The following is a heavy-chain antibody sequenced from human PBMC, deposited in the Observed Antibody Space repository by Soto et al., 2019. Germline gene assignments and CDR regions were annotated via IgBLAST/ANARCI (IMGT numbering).Heavy chain of an antibody. D-gene: IGHD3-10*01. CDR3: AKESSASRVSYYYAMDV. J-gene: IGHJ6*02. CDR1: GFTFSNFA. Sequence: EGQLLESGGGLVQPGGSLRVSCAASGFTFSNFAMNWVRQAPGKGLEWVSGISASGASTTYADSVKGRFTISRDNSKNTQYLQMNSLRAEDTGVYYCAKESSASRVSYYYAMDVWGQGTTVTVSS. CDR2: ISASGAST. V-gene: IGHV3-23*01.